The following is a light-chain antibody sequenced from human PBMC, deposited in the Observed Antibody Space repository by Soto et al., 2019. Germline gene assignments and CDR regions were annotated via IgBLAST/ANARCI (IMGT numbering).Light chain of an antibody. CDR3: QQCGGSPLFS. Sequence: EIVLTQSPATLSLSPGERATLSCTASQSVTSSCLAWYQRKPGQAPRLLIHTTSTKATDIPDRFSGSGSGTDFTLTIRCLQPEDFAVYYCQQCGGSPLFSFGPGTRVDI. J-gene: IGKJ3*01. CDR1: QSVTSSC. V-gene: IGKV3-20*01. CDR2: TTS.